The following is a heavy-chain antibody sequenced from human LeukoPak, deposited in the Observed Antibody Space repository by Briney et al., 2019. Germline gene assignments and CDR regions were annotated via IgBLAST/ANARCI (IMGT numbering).Heavy chain of an antibody. J-gene: IGHJ4*02. CDR1: GFTFRDAW. V-gene: IGHV4-4*02. CDR3: ARDQTGIAVAGKGSGFDY. CDR2: IYYSGST. D-gene: IGHD6-19*01. Sequence: GSLRLSCAASGFTFRDAWMTWVRQAPGKGLEWIGSIYYSGSTYYNPSLKSRVTISVDTSKNQFSLKLSSVTAADTAVYYCARDQTGIAVAGKGSGFDYWGQGTLVTVSS.